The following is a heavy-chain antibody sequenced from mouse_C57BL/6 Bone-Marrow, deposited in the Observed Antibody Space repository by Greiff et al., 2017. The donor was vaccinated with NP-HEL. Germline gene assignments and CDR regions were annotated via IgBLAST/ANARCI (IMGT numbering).Heavy chain of an antibody. Sequence: VQLQESGAELVKPGASVKISCKASGYAFSSYWMNWVKQRPGKGLEWIGLIYPGDGDTNYNGKFKGKAKLTADKSSSTAYMQLSSLTSEDSADYFCARSYITTVVAGDYAMDYWGQGTSVTVSS. J-gene: IGHJ4*01. D-gene: IGHD1-1*01. CDR3: ARSYITTVVAGDYAMDY. V-gene: IGHV1-80*01. CDR1: GYAFSSYW. CDR2: IYPGDGDT.